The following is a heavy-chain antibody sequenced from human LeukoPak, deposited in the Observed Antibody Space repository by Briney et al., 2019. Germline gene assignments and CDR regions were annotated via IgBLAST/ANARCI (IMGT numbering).Heavy chain of an antibody. CDR1: GFIFSNSD. D-gene: IGHD2-15*01. Sequence: GGSLRLSCAASGFIFSNSDMHWVRQAPGKGLEWVSGIIGGGAYKHYRDSVRGRFTISRDTANSSLYLQMNSLRAGDTATYYCARGHGGWQLFDIWGHGTIVTVSA. J-gene: IGHJ3*02. CDR3: ARGHGGWQLFDI. V-gene: IGHV3-21*04. CDR2: IIGGGAYK.